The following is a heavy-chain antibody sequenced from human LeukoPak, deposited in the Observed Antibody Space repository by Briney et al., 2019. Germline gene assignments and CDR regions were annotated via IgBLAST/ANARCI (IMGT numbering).Heavy chain of an antibody. Sequence: ASVKVSCKASGYTFTSYDINWVRQATGQGLEWMGWMNPNSGNTGYAQKFQGRVTMTRNTSISTAYMELSSLRSEDTAVYYCARVSAMVTIFDQWGQGTLVTVSS. J-gene: IGHJ4*02. CDR2: MNPNSGNT. CDR1: GYTFTSYD. V-gene: IGHV1-8*01. CDR3: ARVSAMVTIFDQ. D-gene: IGHD5-18*01.